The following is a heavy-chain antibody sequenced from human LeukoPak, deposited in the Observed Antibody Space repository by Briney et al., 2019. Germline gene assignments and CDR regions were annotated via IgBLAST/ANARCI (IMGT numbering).Heavy chain of an antibody. Sequence: SETLSLTCTVSGGSISSYYWSWIRQPPGKGLEWIGYISYSGSTNYNPSLKSRVTISVDTSKNQLSLKLNSVTAADTAVYYCARYIWGSYPTFEDYWGQGSLVTVSS. CDR2: ISYSGST. V-gene: IGHV4-59*01. CDR3: ARYIWGSYPTFEDY. J-gene: IGHJ4*02. D-gene: IGHD3-16*02. CDR1: GGSISSYY.